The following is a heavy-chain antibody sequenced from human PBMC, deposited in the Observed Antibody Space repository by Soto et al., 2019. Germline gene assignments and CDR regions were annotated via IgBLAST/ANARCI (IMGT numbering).Heavy chain of an antibody. CDR3: ARGYCTTTICDPWFDP. V-gene: IGHV5-51*01. CDR1: GDSFTDYW. J-gene: IGHJ5*02. Sequence: HGESLKICCGASGDSFTDYWSGWMRQMPGKGLEWMGIIYPGDSDTRYSPSFQGQVTISADKSITTAYLQWSSLKASDTAMYYCARGYCTTTICDPWFDPWGQGISVTVSS. D-gene: IGHD2-2*01. CDR2: IYPGDSDT.